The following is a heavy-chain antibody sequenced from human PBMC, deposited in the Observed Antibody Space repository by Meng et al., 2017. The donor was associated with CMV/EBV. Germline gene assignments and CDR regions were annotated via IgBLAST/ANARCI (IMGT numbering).Heavy chain of an antibody. V-gene: IGHV6-1*01. D-gene: IGHD5-24*01. CDR3: ARDLIEMATPFDY. J-gene: IGHJ4*02. Sequence: QTPSLTRAISGDSVSSNSAAWNWTRQPTSRGLEWLGRTYYRSKWYNDYAVSVKSRITINPDTSKNQFSLQLNSVTPEDTAVYYCARDLIEMATPFDYWGQGTLVIVSS. CDR2: TYYRSKWYN. CDR1: GDSVSSNSAA.